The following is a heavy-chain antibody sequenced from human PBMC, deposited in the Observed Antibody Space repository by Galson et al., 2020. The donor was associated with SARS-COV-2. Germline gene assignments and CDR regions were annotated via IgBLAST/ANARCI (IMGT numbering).Heavy chain of an antibody. V-gene: IGHV4-31*03. CDR3: ASSLRDIVVVPAARFDY. D-gene: IGHD2-2*01. CDR1: GGSISSGGYY. Sequence: SETLSLTCTVSGGSISSGGYYWSWIRQHPGKGLEWIGYINYSGSTYYNPSLKSRVTISVDTSKNQFSLKLSSVTAADTAVYYCASSLRDIVVVPAARFDYWGQGTLVTVSS. CDR2: INYSGST. J-gene: IGHJ4*02.